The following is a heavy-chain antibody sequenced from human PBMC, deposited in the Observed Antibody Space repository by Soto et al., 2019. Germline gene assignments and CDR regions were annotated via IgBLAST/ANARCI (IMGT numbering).Heavy chain of an antibody. CDR2: MYPGNDKT. J-gene: IGHJ5*02. CDR3: ARGYTGSAGRFDP. CDR1: GYNFVTYW. V-gene: IGHV5-51*01. D-gene: IGHD2-2*02. Sequence: GESLKISCQGSGYNFVTYWIAWVRQTPGKGLEWMGIMYPGNDKTRYSPSFQGQVTLSADKSITTAYLQWGSLRASDTGIYYCARGYTGSAGRFDPWGQGTLVTVSP.